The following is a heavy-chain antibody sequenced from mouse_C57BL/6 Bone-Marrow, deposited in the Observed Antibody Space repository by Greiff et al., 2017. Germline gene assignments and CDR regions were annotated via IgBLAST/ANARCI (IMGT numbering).Heavy chain of an antibody. J-gene: IGHJ3*01. CDR3: TRPTTVQFAY. Sequence: VQLQQSGAELVRPGASVTLSCKASGYTFTDYEMHWVKQTPVHGLEWIGAIDPETGGTAYNQKFKGKAILTVDKSSSTAYIELRRLTSDDSAVYYCTRPTTVQFAYWGQGTLVTVSA. CDR1: GYTFTDYE. V-gene: IGHV1-15*01. D-gene: IGHD1-1*01. CDR2: IDPETGGT.